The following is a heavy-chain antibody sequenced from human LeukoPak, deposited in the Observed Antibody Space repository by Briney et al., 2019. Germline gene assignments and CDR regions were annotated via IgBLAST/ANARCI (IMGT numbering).Heavy chain of an antibody. J-gene: IGHJ4*02. V-gene: IGHV4-38-2*01. CDR3: AGAVAGYYFDY. CDR1: GYSISSGYY. Sequence: SETLPLTCAVSGYSISSGYYWGWIRQPPGKGLEWIGSIYHSGSTYYNPSLKSRVTISVDTSKDQFSLKLSSVTAADTAVYYCAGAVAGYYFDYWGQGTLVTVSS. CDR2: IYHSGST. D-gene: IGHD6-19*01.